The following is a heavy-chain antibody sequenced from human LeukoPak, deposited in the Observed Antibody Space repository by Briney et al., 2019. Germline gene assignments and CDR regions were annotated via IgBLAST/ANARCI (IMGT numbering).Heavy chain of an antibody. D-gene: IGHD5-18*01. V-gene: IGHV3-11*04. J-gene: IGHJ6*03. CDR2: ISSSGSTI. CDR3: ARDLYSYGYVTHYYYYYMDV. Sequence: GGSLRLSCAASGFTFSDYYMSWIRQAPGKGLEWVSYISSSGSTIYYADSVKGRFTISRDNAKNSLYLQMNSLRAEDTAVYYCARDLYSYGYVTHYYYYYMDVWGKGTTVTVSS. CDR1: GFTFSDYY.